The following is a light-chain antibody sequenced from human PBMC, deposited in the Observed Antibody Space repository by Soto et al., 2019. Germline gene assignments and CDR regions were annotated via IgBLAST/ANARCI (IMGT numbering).Light chain of an antibody. J-gene: IGKJ1*01. CDR1: QSISSY. Sequence: DIQMTQSPSSLSASVGDRVTITCRASQSISSYLNWYQQKPGKAPKLLIYAASRLESGVPSRFSGSGSGTDFTLTISSLQPEDFETYYGQQSYSTPRTFGQGTKVEIK. V-gene: IGKV1-39*01. CDR3: QQSYSTPRT. CDR2: AAS.